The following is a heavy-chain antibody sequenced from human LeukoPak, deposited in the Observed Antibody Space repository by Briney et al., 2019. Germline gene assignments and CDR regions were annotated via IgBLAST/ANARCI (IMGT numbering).Heavy chain of an antibody. CDR1: GYTFTSYD. J-gene: IGHJ4*02. V-gene: IGHV1-8*01. CDR2: MNPNSGNT. Sequence: ASVTVSCKASGYTFTSYDINWVRQAHGQGLEWMGWMNPNSGNTGYAQKFQGRVTMTRNTSISTAYMELSSLRSADTAVYYCARGTRLRGDYWGQGTLVTVSS. D-gene: IGHD4-17*01. CDR3: ARGTRLRGDY.